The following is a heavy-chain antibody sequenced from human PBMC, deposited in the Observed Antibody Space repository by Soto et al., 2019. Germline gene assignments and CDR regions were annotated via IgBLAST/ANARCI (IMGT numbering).Heavy chain of an antibody. CDR3: VKDSVWGGELTPPYYFDY. D-gene: IGHD3-16*01. CDR1: GFTFSRFS. V-gene: IGHV3-64D*06. Sequence: GGSLRLSCSASGFTFSRFSMYWVRQAPGKGLEFFSAISYDGRSTYHADSVKGRFTISRDNSKNTLYLQMSSLRAEDTAVYYCVKDSVWGGELTPPYYFDYWGQGTLVTVSS. CDR2: ISYDGRST. J-gene: IGHJ4*02.